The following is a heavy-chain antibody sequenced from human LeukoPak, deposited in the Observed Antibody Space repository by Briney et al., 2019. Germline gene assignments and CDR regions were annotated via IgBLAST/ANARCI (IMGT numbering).Heavy chain of an antibody. Sequence: SETLSLTCTVSRGSLSSYYWSWIRQPPGKGLEWIGYIYYSGSTNYNPSLKSRVTISVDTSKNQFSLKLSSVTAADTAVYYCASYSYGYFNYWGQGTLVTVSS. CDR2: IYYSGST. J-gene: IGHJ4*02. D-gene: IGHD5-18*01. V-gene: IGHV4-59*01. CDR1: RGSLSSYY. CDR3: ASYSYGYFNY.